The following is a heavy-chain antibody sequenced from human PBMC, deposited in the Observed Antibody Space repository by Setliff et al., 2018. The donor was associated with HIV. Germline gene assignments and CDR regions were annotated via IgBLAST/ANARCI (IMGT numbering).Heavy chain of an antibody. CDR3: ARSPRIGVAGEFEY. Sequence: PSETLSLTCTVSGGSISSYYWSWIRQPPGKGLEWIGYIYTSRSVNYNPSLNSRVTISVDTSKNQFSLKVNSVTAADTAVYYCARSPRIGVAGEFEYWGQGTLVTVSS. CDR2: IYTSRSV. J-gene: IGHJ4*02. CDR1: GGSISSYY. V-gene: IGHV4-4*09. D-gene: IGHD6-19*01.